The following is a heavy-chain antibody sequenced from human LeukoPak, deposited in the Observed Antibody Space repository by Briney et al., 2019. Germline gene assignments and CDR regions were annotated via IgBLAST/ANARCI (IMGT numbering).Heavy chain of an antibody. CDR1: GFTVSSNY. CDR3: ARVPSYYDFWSGYQDYYYYGMDV. D-gene: IGHD3-3*01. CDR2: IYSGGST. V-gene: IGHV3-66*02. J-gene: IGHJ6*02. Sequence: GGSLRLSCAASGFTVSSNYMSWVRQAPGKGLEWVSVIYSGGSTYYADSVQGRFTISRDNSKNTLYPQMNSLRAEDTAVYYCARVPSYYDFWSGYQDYYYYGMDVWGQGTTVTVSS.